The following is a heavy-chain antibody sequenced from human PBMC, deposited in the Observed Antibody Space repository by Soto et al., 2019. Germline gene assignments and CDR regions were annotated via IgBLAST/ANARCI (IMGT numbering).Heavy chain of an antibody. D-gene: IGHD3-16*01. Sequence: QVQLVQSGAEVKKPGSSVKVSCKASGGTFSSYAISWVRQAPGQGLEWMGGIIPIFDTANYAQKFQGRVTITADESTSTAYMELSSLRSEDTAVYYCARESSGGQGYYYYGMDVWGQGTTVTVSS. CDR1: GGTFSSYA. CDR2: IIPIFDTA. J-gene: IGHJ6*02. CDR3: ARESSGGQGYYYYGMDV. V-gene: IGHV1-69*12.